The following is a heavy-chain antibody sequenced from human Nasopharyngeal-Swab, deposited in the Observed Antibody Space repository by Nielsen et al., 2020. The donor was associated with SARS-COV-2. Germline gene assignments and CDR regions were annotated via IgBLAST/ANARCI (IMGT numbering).Heavy chain of an antibody. D-gene: IGHD1-7*01. V-gene: IGHV4-34*01. CDR2: INHSGST. Sequence: SETLSLTCAVYGGSFSGYYWSWIRQPPGKGLEWIGKINHSGSTNYNPSLKSRVTISVNTSKNQFSLKLRSVTAADTAVYYCARVSITGTTRPAFDYWGQGTLVTVSS. CDR1: GGSFSGYY. J-gene: IGHJ4*02. CDR3: ARVSITGTTRPAFDY.